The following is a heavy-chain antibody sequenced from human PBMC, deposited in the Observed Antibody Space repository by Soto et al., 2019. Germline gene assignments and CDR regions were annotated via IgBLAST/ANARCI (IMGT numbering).Heavy chain of an antibody. D-gene: IGHD3-16*01. J-gene: IGHJ6*02. Sequence: QVQLVQSGDEVKKPGASVKVSCKASGYFFVNYGIAWMRQAPGQGLEWMGWISPYTGNTHSATKIQGRLTMTTDTSTSTAYMYLGSLTSDDTAVYYCVMVDNYVTPTPEDVWGQGTTVTVS. CDR2: ISPYTGNT. CDR3: VMVDNYVTPTPEDV. CDR1: GYFFVNYG. V-gene: IGHV1-18*01.